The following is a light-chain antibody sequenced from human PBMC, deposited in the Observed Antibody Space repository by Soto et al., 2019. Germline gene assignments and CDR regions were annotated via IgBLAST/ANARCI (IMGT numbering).Light chain of an antibody. J-gene: IGLJ3*02. CDR1: SSDVGGHDY. CDR2: EVT. Sequence: QSALTQPASVSGSPGQSITISCTGTSSDVGGHDYVSWYRQYPGKAPQLIIYEVTNRPSGVSNRFSGSKSGNTASLTISGLQAEEESDYHCSSYTSSRTLVFGGGTKLTVL. V-gene: IGLV2-14*01. CDR3: SSYTSSRTLV.